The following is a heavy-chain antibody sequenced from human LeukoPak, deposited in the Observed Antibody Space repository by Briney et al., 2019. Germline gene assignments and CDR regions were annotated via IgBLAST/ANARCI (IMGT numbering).Heavy chain of an antibody. J-gene: IGHJ6*03. CDR1: GESISSYY. D-gene: IGHD2-15*01. V-gene: IGHV4-59*10. CDR3: ASCNYYYYYMDV. CDR2: IYTSGST. Sequence: SETLSLTCAVYGESISSYYWSWIRQPAGKGLEWIGRIYTSGSTNYNPSLKSRVTMSVDTSKNQFSLKLSSVTAADTAVYYCASCNYYYYYMDVWGKGTTVTVSS.